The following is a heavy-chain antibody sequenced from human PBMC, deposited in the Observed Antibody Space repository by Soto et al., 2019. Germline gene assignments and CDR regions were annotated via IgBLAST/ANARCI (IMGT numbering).Heavy chain of an antibody. J-gene: IGHJ4*01. CDR1: GFSFSSYG. CDR2: ISYDGSNK. V-gene: IGHV3-30*03. Sequence: QVQLVESGGGVVQPGRSLRLSCAASGFSFSSYGMQWVRQAPGKGLEWVAVISYDGSNKYYADSVKDRFTISRDNSKKTLYLQMNSLRADDTAVYYCVAGQYFFDSCGHGTLVTVSS. CDR3: VAGQYFFDS. D-gene: IGHD6-19*01.